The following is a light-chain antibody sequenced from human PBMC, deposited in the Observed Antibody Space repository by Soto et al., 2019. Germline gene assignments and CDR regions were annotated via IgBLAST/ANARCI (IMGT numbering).Light chain of an antibody. V-gene: IGLV2-14*03. CDR1: SSDVGGYNY. J-gene: IGLJ3*02. CDR3: SSYTSGNTVV. Sequence: QSVLTQPASVSGSPGQSITISCTGTSSDVGGYNYVSWYQHHPGKAPKLMIYDVSNRPSGVSNRFSGSKSGNTASLTISGLQAEDEDDYYCSSYTSGNTVVFGGGTKVTVL. CDR2: DVS.